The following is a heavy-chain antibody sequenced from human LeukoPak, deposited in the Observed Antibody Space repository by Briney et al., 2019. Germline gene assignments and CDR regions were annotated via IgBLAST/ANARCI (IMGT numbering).Heavy chain of an antibody. J-gene: IGHJ5*02. V-gene: IGHV4-4*07. Sequence: PSGTLSLTCSVSGGSMSSYYWTWIRQPAGKGLEWIGRIHGSGISNYNPSLKSRVTMSLDTSKNEFSLKVASVTAADTAVYYCSRGHNWNDWFDAWGQGTLVTVSS. CDR3: SRGHNWNDWFDA. CDR1: GGSMSSYY. D-gene: IGHD1-20*01. CDR2: IHGSGIS.